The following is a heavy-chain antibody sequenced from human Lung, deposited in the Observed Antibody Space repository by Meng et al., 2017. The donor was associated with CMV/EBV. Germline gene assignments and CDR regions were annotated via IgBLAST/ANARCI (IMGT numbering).Heavy chain of an antibody. D-gene: IGHD4-23*01. CDR2: INSDGSST. CDR1: GFTFGSYW. J-gene: IGHJ3*02. V-gene: IGHV3-74*01. CDR3: AREQPNSDAFDI. Sequence: GGSLRPSCAASGFTFGSYWMHWVRQAPGKGLVWVSRINSDGSSTSYADSVKGRFTISRDNAKNTLYLQMNSLRAEDTAVYYCAREQPNSDAFDIWGQGTMVTFSS.